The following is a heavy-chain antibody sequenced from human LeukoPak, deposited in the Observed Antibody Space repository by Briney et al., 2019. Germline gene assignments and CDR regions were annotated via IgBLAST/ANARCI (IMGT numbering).Heavy chain of an antibody. V-gene: IGHV4-59*08. CDR3: ASNNHPIVVVPAALFDY. J-gene: IGHJ4*02. D-gene: IGHD2-2*01. Sequence: SETLSLTCTVSGGSISSYYWSWIRQPPGKGLEWIGYIYSSGSTNYSPSLKSRVTISVDTSKNQFSLKLSSVTAADTAVYYCASNNHPIVVVPAALFDYWGQGTLVTVSS. CDR1: GGSISSYY. CDR2: IYSSGST.